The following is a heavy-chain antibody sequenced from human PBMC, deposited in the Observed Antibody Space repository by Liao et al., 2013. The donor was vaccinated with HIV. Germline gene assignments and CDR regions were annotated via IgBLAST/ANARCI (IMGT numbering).Heavy chain of an antibody. D-gene: IGHD3-10*01. CDR2: IYYSGST. V-gene: IGHV4-39*07. CDR3: ARGVLWFGEFYYFDY. CDR1: GGSISSSSYY. Sequence: QLQLQESGPGLVKPSETLSLTCTVSGGSISSSSYYWGWIRQPPGKGLEWIGSIYYSGSTYYNPSLKSRVTISVDTSKNQFSLNLSSVTAADTAVYYCARGVLWFGEFYYFDYWGQGTLVTVSS. J-gene: IGHJ4*02.